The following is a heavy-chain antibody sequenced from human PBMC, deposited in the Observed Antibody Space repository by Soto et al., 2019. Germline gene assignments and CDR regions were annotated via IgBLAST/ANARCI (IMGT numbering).Heavy chain of an antibody. CDR2: ISYSGGT. Sequence: SETLSLTCTVSGGPISGDYWNWIRQPPGKGLEWIGYISYSGGTNYNPSLKSRVTVSVDTSKSQFSLKLSSVTAADTAVYYCARGSAAYGSYSYNGMHVWGQGTTVTVSS. V-gene: IGHV4-59*01. CDR3: ARGSAAYGSYSYNGMHV. J-gene: IGHJ6*02. D-gene: IGHD4-17*01. CDR1: GGPISGDY.